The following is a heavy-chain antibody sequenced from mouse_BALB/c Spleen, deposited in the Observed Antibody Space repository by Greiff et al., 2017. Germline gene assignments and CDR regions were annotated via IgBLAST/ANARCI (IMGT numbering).Heavy chain of an antibody. D-gene: IGHD2-4*01. Sequence: EVKLMESGGGLVKPGGSLKLSCAASGFTFSSYAMSWVRQTPEKRLEWVASISSGGSTYYPDSVKGRFTISRDNARNILYLQMSSLRSEDTAMYYCARGRGITNYWGQGTTLTVSS. CDR2: ISSGGST. CDR3: ARGRGITNY. CDR1: GFTFSSYA. V-gene: IGHV5-6-5*01. J-gene: IGHJ2*01.